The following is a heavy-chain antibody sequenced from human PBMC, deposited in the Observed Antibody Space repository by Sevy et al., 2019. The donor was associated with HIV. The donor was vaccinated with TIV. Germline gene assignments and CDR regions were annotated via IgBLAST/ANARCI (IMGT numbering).Heavy chain of an antibody. Sequence: ASVKVSCKASGYAFTSYYVHWVRQAPGQGLEWMGIINPSGGTSTYAQRFQGRVSMTRDTSTSTVYMELSSLRSEDTAVYYCVRGGAITVCYFDYWGQGSLVTVSS. V-gene: IGHV1-46*01. CDR2: INPSGGTS. CDR3: VRGGAITVCYFDY. CDR1: GYAFTSYY. J-gene: IGHJ4*02. D-gene: IGHD1-20*01.